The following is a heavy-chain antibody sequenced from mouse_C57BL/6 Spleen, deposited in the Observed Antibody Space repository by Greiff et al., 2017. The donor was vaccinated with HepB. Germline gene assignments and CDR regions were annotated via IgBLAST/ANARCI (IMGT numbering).Heavy chain of an antibody. CDR2: IDPSDSYT. CDR3: ARGILLRSYFDY. Sequence: QVQLQQPGAELVMPGASVKLSCKASGYTFTSYWMHWVKQRPGQGLEWIGEIDPSDSYTNYNQKFKGKSTLTVDKSSSTAYMQLSSLTSEDSAVYYCARGILLRSYFDYWDQGTTLTVSS. J-gene: IGHJ2*01. V-gene: IGHV1-69*01. D-gene: IGHD2-1*01. CDR1: GYTFTSYW.